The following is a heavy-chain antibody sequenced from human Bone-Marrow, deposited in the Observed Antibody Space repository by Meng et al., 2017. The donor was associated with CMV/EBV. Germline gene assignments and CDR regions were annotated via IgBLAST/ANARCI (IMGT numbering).Heavy chain of an antibody. D-gene: IGHD2-2*01. CDR3: ARPLAVPAAHYRYYGMDV. Sequence: SVKVSCKASGGTFSSYAISWVRQAPGQGLEWMGGIIPIFGTANYAQKFQGRVTITTDESTSTAYMELSSLRSEDTAVYYCARPLAVPAAHYRYYGMDVCGQGTTVTASS. CDR1: GGTFSSYA. J-gene: IGHJ6*02. CDR2: IIPIFGTA. V-gene: IGHV1-69*05.